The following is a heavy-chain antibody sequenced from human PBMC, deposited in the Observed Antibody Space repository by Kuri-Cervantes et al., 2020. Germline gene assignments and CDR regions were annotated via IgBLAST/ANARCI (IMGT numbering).Heavy chain of an antibody. CDR3: ARDPYCSGGNCYPVY. CDR1: GFTFSSYW. D-gene: IGHD2-15*01. CDR2: IKQDGSEK. Sequence: GGSLRLSCAASGFTFSSYWMSWVRQAPGKGLEWVANIKQDGSEKYYVDSVKGRFTISRDNSKNTLYLQMNSLRAEDTAVYYCARDPYCSGGNCYPVYWGQGTLVTVSS. J-gene: IGHJ4*02. V-gene: IGHV3-7*01.